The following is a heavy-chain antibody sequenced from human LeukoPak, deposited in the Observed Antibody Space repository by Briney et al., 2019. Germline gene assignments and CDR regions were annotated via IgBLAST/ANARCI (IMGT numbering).Heavy chain of an antibody. J-gene: IGHJ4*02. Sequence: ASETPSLTCAVYGGSFTGYYWSWIRQPPGKGLEWIGEINHSGSTNYNPSLKSRVTISVDTSKNQFSLKLSSVTAADTAVYYCARGAARRDGYKWGQGTLVTVSS. CDR1: GGSFTGYY. CDR3: ARGAARRDGYK. D-gene: IGHD5-24*01. V-gene: IGHV4-34*01. CDR2: INHSGST.